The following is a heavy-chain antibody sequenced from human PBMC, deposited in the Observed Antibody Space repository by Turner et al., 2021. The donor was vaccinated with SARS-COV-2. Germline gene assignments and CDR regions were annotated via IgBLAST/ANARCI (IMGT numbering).Heavy chain of an antibody. D-gene: IGHD3-16*01. J-gene: IGHJ4*02. Sequence: QVQLVQSGAEVKKPGASVKVSCKASGYTFSSYAISWVRQAPGQGLEWMGGIIAIFGTANYAQKFQGRVTITADESTSTAYMELSSLRSEDTAVYYCARDSRGGRWLQPFWYWGQGTLVTVSS. V-gene: IGHV1-69*01. CDR1: GYTFSSYA. CDR3: ARDSRGGRWLQPFWY. CDR2: IIAIFGTA.